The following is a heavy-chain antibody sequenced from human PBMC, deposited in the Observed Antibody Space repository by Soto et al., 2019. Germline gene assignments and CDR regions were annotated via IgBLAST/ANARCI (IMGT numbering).Heavy chain of an antibody. V-gene: IGHV6-1*01. Sequence: SQTLSLTCAISGDSVSSNSAAWNWIRQSPSRGLEWLGRTYYRSKWYNDYAVSVKSRITINPDTSKNQFSLQLNSVTPEDTAVYFCARTLSSSAENWFVPWCQGPLVTVSS. D-gene: IGHD6-6*01. CDR2: TYYRSKWYN. J-gene: IGHJ5*02. CDR1: GDSVSSNSAA. CDR3: ARTLSSSAENWFVP.